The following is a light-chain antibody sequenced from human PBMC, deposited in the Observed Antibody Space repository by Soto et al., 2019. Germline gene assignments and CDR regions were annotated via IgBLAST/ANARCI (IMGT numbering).Light chain of an antibody. CDR2: AAF. J-gene: IGKJ3*01. V-gene: IGKV3-20*01. CDR1: QSVSSSY. Sequence: EIVLTQSPGTLSLSPGERATLSCRASQSVSSSYLAWYQQKPGQAPRLLIYAAFTRAAGVPDRFSGSASETEFTLTINRLEPEDSAVYYCQQYGSAPFRFGPGTKVDIK. CDR3: QQYGSAPFR.